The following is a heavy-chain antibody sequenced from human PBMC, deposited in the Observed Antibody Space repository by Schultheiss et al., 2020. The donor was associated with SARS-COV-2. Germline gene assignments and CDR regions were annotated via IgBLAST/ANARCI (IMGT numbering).Heavy chain of an antibody. Sequence: SETLSLTCTVSGGSISSSSYYWGWIRQPPGKGLEWIGYIYYSGSTNYNPSLKSRVTISVDTSKNQFSLKLSSVTAADTAVYYCARGHGDYDSGWFDPWGQGTLVTVSS. CDR3: ARGHGDYDSGWFDP. J-gene: IGHJ5*02. CDR2: IYYSGST. CDR1: GGSISSSSYY. V-gene: IGHV4-61*05. D-gene: IGHD4-17*01.